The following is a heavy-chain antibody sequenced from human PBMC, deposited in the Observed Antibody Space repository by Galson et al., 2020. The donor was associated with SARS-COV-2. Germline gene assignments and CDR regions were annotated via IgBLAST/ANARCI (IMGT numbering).Heavy chain of an antibody. CDR3: ARDNTYYFDTSGYLDL. CDR2: INQDGTER. Sequence: TGGSLRLSCTASGFTFSRYWMSWVRQAPGKGPEWVANINQDGTERYYVDSVKDRFTISRDNAENSLYLEMNSLRAEDTAVYYCARDNTYYFDTSGYLDLWGQGTLVTIS. V-gene: IGHV3-7*05. J-gene: IGHJ4*02. CDR1: GFTFSRYW. D-gene: IGHD3-22*01.